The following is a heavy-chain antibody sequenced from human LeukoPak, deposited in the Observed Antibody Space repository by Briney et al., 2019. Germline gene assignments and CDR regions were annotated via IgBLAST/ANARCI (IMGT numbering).Heavy chain of an antibody. V-gene: IGHV3-30*02. CDR2: MRHDGSIE. D-gene: IGHD3-16*01. CDR1: GFTFSSYG. CDR3: ASTFAGRRE. Sequence: GGSLRLSCAASGFTFSSYGMHWVRQAPGKGLEWVAYMRHDGSIEYYADSVKGRFTISRDNSKNTLYLQMISLRTEDTAVYYCASTFAGRREWGQGTLVTVSS. J-gene: IGHJ4*02.